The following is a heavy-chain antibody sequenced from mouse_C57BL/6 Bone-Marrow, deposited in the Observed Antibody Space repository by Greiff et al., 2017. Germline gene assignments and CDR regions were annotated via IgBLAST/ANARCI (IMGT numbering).Heavy chain of an antibody. CDR3: AGSPWDYGSGYYAMDY. V-gene: IGHV1-43*01. Sequence: DVQLQESGPELVKPGASVKISCKASGYSFTGYYMHWVKQRSETSLEWIGEINPSTGGTSYNQKFKGKATLTADKTSSTAYIQLKSLTSEDSAVXYCAGSPWDYGSGYYAMDYWGQGTSVTVSS. D-gene: IGHD1-1*01. CDR1: GYSFTGYY. CDR2: INPSTGGT. J-gene: IGHJ4*01.